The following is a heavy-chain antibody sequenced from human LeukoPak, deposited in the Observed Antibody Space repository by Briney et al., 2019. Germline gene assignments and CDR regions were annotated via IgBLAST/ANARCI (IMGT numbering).Heavy chain of an antibody. J-gene: IGHJ4*02. V-gene: IGHV3-30*03. CDR3: ARHTTVVPPHYFDY. Sequence: GGSLRLSCAASGFTFSSYGMHWVRQAPGKGLEWVAVISYDGSNKYYADSVKGRFTIYRDNSKNTLYLQMNSLRAEDTAVYYCARHTTVVPPHYFDYWGQGTLVTVSS. CDR1: GFTFSSYG. CDR2: ISYDGSNK. D-gene: IGHD4-23*01.